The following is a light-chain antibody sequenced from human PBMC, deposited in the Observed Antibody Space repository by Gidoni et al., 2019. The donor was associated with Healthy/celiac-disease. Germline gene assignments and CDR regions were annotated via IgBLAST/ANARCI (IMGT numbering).Light chain of an antibody. CDR1: QSISSY. CDR2: AAS. J-gene: IGKJ1*01. V-gene: IGKV1-39*01. Sequence: DIQMTQSPSSLSASVGDRVTITCRASQSISSYLNWYQQKPGKAPKHLIYAASSLQSGVPSRFSGSGSGTDFTLTISSLQPEDFATYYCQQSYSTPQTFXQXTKVXIK. CDR3: QQSYSTPQT.